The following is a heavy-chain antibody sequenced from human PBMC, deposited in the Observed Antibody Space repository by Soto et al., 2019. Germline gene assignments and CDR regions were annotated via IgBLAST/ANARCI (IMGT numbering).Heavy chain of an antibody. CDR1: GFTFSSYA. D-gene: IGHD2-21*02. CDR3: AKDCGGDCFLFEGPANKEYYFDY. V-gene: IGHV3-23*01. CDR2: ISGSGGST. Sequence: EVQLLESGGGLVQPGGSLRLSCAASGFTFSSYAMSWVRQAPGKGLEWVSAISGSGGSTYYADSVKGRFTISRDNSKNTLYLQMNSLRAEDTAVYYCAKDCGGDCFLFEGPANKEYYFDYWGQGTLVTVSS. J-gene: IGHJ4*02.